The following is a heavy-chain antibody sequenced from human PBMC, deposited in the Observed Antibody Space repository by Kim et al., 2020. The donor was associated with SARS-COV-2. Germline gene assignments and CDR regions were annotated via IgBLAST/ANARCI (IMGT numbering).Heavy chain of an antibody. J-gene: IGHJ4*02. V-gene: IGHV3-30*07. D-gene: IGHD2-2*03. CDR3: ARAGMDIVVVPAALDY. Sequence: SGKGRITISRDKSKNTLYLQMNSLRAEDTAVYYCARAGMDIVVVPAALDYWGQGTLVTVSS.